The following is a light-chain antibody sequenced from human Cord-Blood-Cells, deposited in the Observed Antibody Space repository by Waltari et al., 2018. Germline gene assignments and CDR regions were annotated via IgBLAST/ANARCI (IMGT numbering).Light chain of an antibody. CDR2: DVS. CDR3: SSYTSSSTPVV. CDR1: SSDVGGDNY. Sequence: QSALTQPASVSGSPGQSITISCTGPSSDVGGDNYVSCYQQHPGKAPKLMIYDVSNRPSGVSNRFSGSKSGNTASLTISGLQAEDEADYYCSSYTSSSTPVVFGGGTKLTVL. J-gene: IGLJ2*01. V-gene: IGLV2-14*01.